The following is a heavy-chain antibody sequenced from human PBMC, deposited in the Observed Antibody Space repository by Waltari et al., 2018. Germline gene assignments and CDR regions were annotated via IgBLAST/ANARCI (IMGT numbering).Heavy chain of an antibody. Sequence: QVQLQESGPGLVTPSETLSLTCTVSGGSISTYHGSWIRPPARKGLEWIGRIYTSGSTNANHSLKSRVTMSVDTSKNQFSLKLSSVTAADTAVYYCARDIGGWEYYYYYYMDVWGKGTTVTISS. CDR1: GGSISTYH. CDR2: IYTSGST. J-gene: IGHJ6*03. CDR3: ARDIGGWEYYYYYYMDV. V-gene: IGHV4-4*07. D-gene: IGHD6-19*01.